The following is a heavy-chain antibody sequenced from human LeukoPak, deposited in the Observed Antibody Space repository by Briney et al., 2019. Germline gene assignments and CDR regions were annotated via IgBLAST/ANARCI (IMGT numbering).Heavy chain of an antibody. J-gene: IGHJ5*02. V-gene: IGHV3-11*01. CDR3: ASDSSGYFGP. CDR1: GFTFSDYY. Sequence: GGSLRLYCAASGFTFSDYYMNWIPQAPGRGLEWLSYISNTGSVMYYADSVKGRFTISRDNAKNSLYLQMNSLTAEDTAIYYCASDSSGYFGPWGQGTLVTVSS. CDR2: ISNTGSVM. D-gene: IGHD3-22*01.